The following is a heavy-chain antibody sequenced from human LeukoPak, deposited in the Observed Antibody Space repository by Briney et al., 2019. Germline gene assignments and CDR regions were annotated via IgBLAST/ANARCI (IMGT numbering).Heavy chain of an antibody. J-gene: IGHJ3*02. D-gene: IGHD1-26*01. CDR2: VDPEDGET. CDR1: GYTFTDDY. Sequence: ASVKVSCTVSGYTFTDDYMHWVQQAPGKGLEWMELVDPEDGETIYAEKFQGRVTITADTSTDTAYMELSSLRYEDTAVYYCATSGSYYGGAFDIWGQGTMVTVSS. V-gene: IGHV1-69-2*01. CDR3: ATSGSYYGGAFDI.